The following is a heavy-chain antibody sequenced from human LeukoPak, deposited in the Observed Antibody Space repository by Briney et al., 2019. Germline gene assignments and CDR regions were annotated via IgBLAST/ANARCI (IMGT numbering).Heavy chain of an antibody. CDR3: ARDRGDYLDY. D-gene: IGHD3-10*01. V-gene: IGHV4-31*03. CDR1: GGSISSGGSGGYY. CDR2: IYYSGST. Sequence: SETLSLTCTVSGGSISSGGSGGYYWSWIRQHPGKGLEWIGYIYYSGSTNYNPSLNSRVTISVDTSKNQFSLKLSSVTAADTAMYYCARDRGDYLDYWGQGTLVTVSS. J-gene: IGHJ4*02.